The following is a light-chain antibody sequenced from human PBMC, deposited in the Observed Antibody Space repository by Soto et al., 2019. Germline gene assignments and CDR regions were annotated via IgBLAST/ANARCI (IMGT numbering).Light chain of an antibody. J-gene: IGLJ3*02. CDR2: NVS. CDR3: CSYAGSSWV. V-gene: IGLV2-11*01. CDR1: SSDVGGYNY. Sequence: QSALTQSRSVSGSPGQSVTVSCTGTSSDVGGYNYVSWYQQHPGKAPKVIIHNVSERPSGVPDRFSGSKSGNTASLTISGVQAEDEADYYCCSYAGSSWVFGGGTKLTVL.